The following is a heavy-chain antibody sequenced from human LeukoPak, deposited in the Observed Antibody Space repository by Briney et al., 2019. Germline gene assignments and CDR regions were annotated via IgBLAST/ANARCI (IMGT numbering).Heavy chain of an antibody. D-gene: IGHD4-17*01. J-gene: IGHJ4*02. CDR2: ISSSGSTI. Sequence: GGSLRLSCAASGFTFSTYEMNWVRQAPGKGLEWVSYISSSGSTIYYADSVKGRFTISRDNAENSLYLQMNSLRAEDTAVYYCARSMTTVTTIDYWGQGTLVTVSS. CDR1: GFTFSTYE. V-gene: IGHV3-48*03. CDR3: ARSMTTVTTIDY.